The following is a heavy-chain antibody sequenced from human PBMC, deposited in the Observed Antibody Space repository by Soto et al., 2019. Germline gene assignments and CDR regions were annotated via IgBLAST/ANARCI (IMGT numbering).Heavy chain of an antibody. CDR2: IYPGDSDT. V-gene: IGHV5-51*01. CDR3: ARLREIGCSITSCYFFDY. J-gene: IGHJ4*02. Sequence: GESLKISCKGSGYSFTGYWIGWVRQMPGKGLEWMGIIYPGDSDTRYSPSFQGQVTISADKSISTAYLQWSSLKASDTAMYYSARLREIGCSITSCYFFDYWGKGTLVTVSS. CDR1: GYSFTGYW. D-gene: IGHD2-2*01.